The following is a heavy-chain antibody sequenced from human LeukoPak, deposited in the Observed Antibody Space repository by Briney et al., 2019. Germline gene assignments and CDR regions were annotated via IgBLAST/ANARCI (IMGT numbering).Heavy chain of an antibody. CDR1: GYTFTGYY. V-gene: IGHV1-2*02. D-gene: IGHD4-11*01. CDR2: INPNSGGT. J-gene: IGHJ4*02. Sequence: ASVKVSCKASGYTFTGYYMHWVRQAPGQRLEWMGWINPNSGGTNYAQKFQGRVTMTRDTSISTAYMELSRLRSDDTAVYYCARADYSNYGVLDYWGQGTLVTVSS. CDR3: ARADYSNYGVLDY.